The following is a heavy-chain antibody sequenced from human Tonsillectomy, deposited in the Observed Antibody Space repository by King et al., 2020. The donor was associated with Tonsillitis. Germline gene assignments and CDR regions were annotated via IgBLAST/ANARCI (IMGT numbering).Heavy chain of an antibody. J-gene: IGHJ3*01. D-gene: IGHD3-3*01. V-gene: IGHV3-7*01. CDR2: IKQDGSEK. CDR1: EFTFSSYC. Sequence: VQLVESGGGLVQPGGSLRLSCAASEFTFSSYCMTWVRQAPGKGLEWVANIKQDGSEKYYVDSVKGRFTISRDNAKNSLYRQMNSLTAEDTAVYYCARENLYFDFWSGPKGETFDLWGQGTMVTVSS. CDR3: ARENLYFDFWSGPKGETFDL.